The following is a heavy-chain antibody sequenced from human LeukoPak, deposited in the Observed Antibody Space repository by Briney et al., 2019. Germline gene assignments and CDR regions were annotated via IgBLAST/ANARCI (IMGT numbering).Heavy chain of an antibody. CDR2: NDPSDSET. D-gene: IGHD5-18*01. V-gene: IGHV5-51*01. CDR1: GYSFTSYW. Sequence: PGESLKISCKASGYSFTSYWIGWVRQMPGKGLEWMGINDPSDSETRYTPSFQGQVTISVDKSLTTAYLQWNSLKASDTAMYYCAKQTAMGRSGDYWGQGTLVTVSS. CDR3: AKQTAMGRSGDY. J-gene: IGHJ4*02.